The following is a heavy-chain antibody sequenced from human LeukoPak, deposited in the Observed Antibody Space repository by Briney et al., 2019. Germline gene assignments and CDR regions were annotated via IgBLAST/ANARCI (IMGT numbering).Heavy chain of an antibody. CDR3: AREPYGDYPPYYFYC. Sequence: GGCLRLSCAASGSTVISNYMSWVRPAPGKGLEWVSVIYSGGSTYYADSVKGRFTISRDNSKNTLYLQMNSLRAEDTAVYYCAREPYGDYPPYYFYCWGQGTLVTVSS. V-gene: IGHV3-66*01. CDR2: IYSGGST. J-gene: IGHJ4*02. D-gene: IGHD4-17*01. CDR1: GSTVISNY.